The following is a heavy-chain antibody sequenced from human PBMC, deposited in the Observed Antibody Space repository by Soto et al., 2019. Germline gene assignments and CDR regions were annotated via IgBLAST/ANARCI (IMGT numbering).Heavy chain of an antibody. Sequence: EVQLVESGGGLVQPGRSLRLSCVASGFTADDYALHWVRQAPGKGLEWVSGISSNSDTIHYADSVKGRFTISRDNAKNSLFLQMNSLRPEDTAVYYCAKDMKRGGMTTIHYFDSWGQGTLVTVS. J-gene: IGHJ4*02. CDR3: AKDMKRGGMTTIHYFDS. V-gene: IGHV3-9*02. D-gene: IGHD4-17*01. CDR1: GFTADDYA. CDR2: ISSNSDTI.